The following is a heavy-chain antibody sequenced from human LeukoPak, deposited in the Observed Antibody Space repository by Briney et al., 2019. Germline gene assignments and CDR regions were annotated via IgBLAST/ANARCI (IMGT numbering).Heavy chain of an antibody. CDR1: GYTFISYY. V-gene: IGHV1-46*01. J-gene: IGHJ4*02. Sequence: GASVKVSCKASGYTFISYYMHWVRQAPGQGLEWMGIINPSGGSTTYAQMFQGRVILTRDTSTRTVYMELYSLRSEDTAVYYCAKDRGEQWLVSSVLDYWGQGTLVTVSS. CDR2: INPSGGST. CDR3: AKDRGEQWLVSSVLDY. D-gene: IGHD6-19*01.